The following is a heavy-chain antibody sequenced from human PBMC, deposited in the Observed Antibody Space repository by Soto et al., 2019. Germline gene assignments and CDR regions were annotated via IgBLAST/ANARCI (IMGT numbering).Heavy chain of an antibody. J-gene: IGHJ4*02. D-gene: IGHD3-3*01. V-gene: IGHV3-23*01. CDR1: GFTFGSHA. Sequence: EVQLLESGGGLVQPGGSLRLSCAASGFTFGSHAMIWVRQAPGKGLEWVSAISGSGGSAYYADSVKGRFTISRDNSINTLYLQMNSLRAEDTALYYCAKEPHSDFWSAYYYFDYWGQGTLVTVSS. CDR3: AKEPHSDFWSAYYYFDY. CDR2: ISGSGGSA.